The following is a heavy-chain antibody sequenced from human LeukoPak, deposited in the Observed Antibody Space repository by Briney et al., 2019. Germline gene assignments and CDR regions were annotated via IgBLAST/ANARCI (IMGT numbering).Heavy chain of an antibody. CDR3: ARDLVWFGEFPFDY. D-gene: IGHD3-10*01. J-gene: IGHJ4*02. Sequence: ASVKVSCKASGYTFTSYGISWVRQAPGQGLEWMGWINAYNGNTNYAQKLQGRVTMTTDTSTSTAYMELRSLRSDDTAVYYCARDLVWFGEFPFDYWGQGTLVTVSS. CDR1: GYTFTSYG. V-gene: IGHV1-18*04. CDR2: INAYNGNT.